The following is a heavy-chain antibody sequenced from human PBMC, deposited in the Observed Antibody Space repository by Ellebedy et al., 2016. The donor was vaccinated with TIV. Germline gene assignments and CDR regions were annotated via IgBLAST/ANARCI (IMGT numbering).Heavy chain of an antibody. CDR3: ARDAAGFDL. V-gene: IGHV1-46*01. CDR2: INPRGGST. CDR1: GYTFTSYF. J-gene: IGHJ5*02. Sequence: ASVKVSCKTSGYTFTSYFMHWVRHAPGQGLEWMGIINPRGGSTNYAEKFQGRVTMTRDMSTSTVYMELSSLRYDDTAVDYCARDAAGFDLWGQGTLVTVSS. D-gene: IGHD6-13*01.